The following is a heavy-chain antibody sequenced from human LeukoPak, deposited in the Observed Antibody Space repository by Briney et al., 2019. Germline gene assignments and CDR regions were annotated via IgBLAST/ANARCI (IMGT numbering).Heavy chain of an antibody. CDR2: IHRGGST. CDR1: GFTVSSNY. V-gene: IGHV3-66*01. CDR3: ARDRLHYDSLTGYSAD. D-gene: IGHD3-9*01. Sequence: GGSLRLSCADSGFTVSSNYMRWVRLAPGKGLEWVSVIHRGGSTHYGDSVKGRFTVSRDNCKNTLYLKINSLRAEDTAVYYCARDRLHYDSLTGYSADWGQGTLVTVSS. J-gene: IGHJ1*01.